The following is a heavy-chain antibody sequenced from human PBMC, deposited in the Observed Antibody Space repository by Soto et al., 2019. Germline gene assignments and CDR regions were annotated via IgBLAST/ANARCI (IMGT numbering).Heavy chain of an antibody. J-gene: IGHJ4*02. D-gene: IGHD1-26*01. CDR1: GGTFSSYT. CDR3: APSGRYYGY. V-gene: IGHV1-69*02. CDR2: IIPILGIA. Sequence: QVQLVQSGAEVKKPGSSVKVSCKASGGTFSSYTISWVRQAPGQGLEWMGRIIPILGIAKYAQKFQGRVTITADKSTSTAYVELSSLRSEDTAVYYCAPSGRYYGYWGQGTLVTVSS.